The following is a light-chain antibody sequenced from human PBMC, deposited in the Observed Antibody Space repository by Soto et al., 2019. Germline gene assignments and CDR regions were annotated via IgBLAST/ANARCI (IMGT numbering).Light chain of an antibody. Sequence: QSVLTQPPSVSGAPGQRVIISCSGSSSNIGAGHDVHWYQRLPGTAPKLLIYGNSNRPSGVPDRFSGSKSGTSASLAIAGLQHEDEADYYCQSYDNSLRVIFGGGTKLTVL. CDR1: SSNIGAGHD. J-gene: IGLJ2*01. CDR2: GNS. CDR3: QSYDNSLRVI. V-gene: IGLV1-40*01.